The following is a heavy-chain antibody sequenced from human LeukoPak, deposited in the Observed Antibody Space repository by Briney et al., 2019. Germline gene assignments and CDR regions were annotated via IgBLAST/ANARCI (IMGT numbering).Heavy chain of an antibody. V-gene: IGHV1-69*05. D-gene: IGHD3-10*01. Sequence: SVEVSCKASGGTFSSYAISWVRQAPGRGLEWMGRIIPIFGTANYAQKFQGRVTITTDESTSTAYMELSSLRSEDTAVYYCARERGSGDSYYYYYMDVWGKGTTVTVSS. CDR3: ARERGSGDSYYYYYMDV. J-gene: IGHJ6*03. CDR2: IIPIFGTA. CDR1: GGTFSSYA.